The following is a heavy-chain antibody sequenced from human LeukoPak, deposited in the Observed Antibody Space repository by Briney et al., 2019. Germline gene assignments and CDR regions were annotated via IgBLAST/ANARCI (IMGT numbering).Heavy chain of an antibody. J-gene: IGHJ6*03. CDR2: INPNSGGT. CDR1: GYTFTDYY. V-gene: IGHV1-8*03. D-gene: IGHD6-19*01. CDR3: ARRAVAYYYYYYMDV. Sequence: ASVKVSCKASGYTFTDYYIHWVRQAPGQGLEWMGWINPNSGGTGYAQKFQGRVTITRNTSISTAYMDLSSLRSDDTAVYYCARRAVAYYYYYYMDVWGKGTTVTVSS.